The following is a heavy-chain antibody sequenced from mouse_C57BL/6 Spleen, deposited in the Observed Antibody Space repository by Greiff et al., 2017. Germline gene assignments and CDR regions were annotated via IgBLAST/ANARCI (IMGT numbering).Heavy chain of an antibody. V-gene: IGHV1-80*01. CDR2: IYPGDGDT. CDR1: GYAFSRYW. J-gene: IGHJ2*01. Sequence: QVQLQQSGAELVKPGASVKISCKASGYAFSRYWMNWVKQRPGKGLEWIGQIYPGDGDTNYNGKFKGKATLTADKSSSTAYMQLSSLTSEDSAVYFCARSGDYDGYWGQGTTLTVSS. D-gene: IGHD2-4*01. CDR3: ARSGDYDGY.